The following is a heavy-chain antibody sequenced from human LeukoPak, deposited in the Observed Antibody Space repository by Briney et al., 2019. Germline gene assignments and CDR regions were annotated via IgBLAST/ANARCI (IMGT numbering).Heavy chain of an antibody. J-gene: IGHJ4*02. Sequence: GGSLRLSCAASGFTFSNYTMNWVRQAPGKGLEWVAVISYDGNNKYYADSVKGRFTISRDNSKNTLYLQMNRLRAEDTAVYYCVKDRSGGTFLYVFDHWGQGTLVTVSS. CDR2: ISYDGNNK. D-gene: IGHD3-16*01. V-gene: IGHV3-30*04. CDR3: VKDRSGGTFLYVFDH. CDR1: GFTFSNYT.